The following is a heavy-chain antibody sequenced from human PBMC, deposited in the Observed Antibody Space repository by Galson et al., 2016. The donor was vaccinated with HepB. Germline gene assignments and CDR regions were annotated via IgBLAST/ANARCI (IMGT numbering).Heavy chain of an antibody. CDR3: AASLVVAISRFDS. CDR2: IYHSGST. Sequence: TLSLTCAVSGGSISGGAYSWSWIRQPPGKGLEWIGYIYHSGSTYYNPSLKSRVTISLDRSKNQFSLKLTSVTAADTAVYYCAASLVVAISRFDSWGQGTLVTVSS. J-gene: IGHJ4*02. CDR1: GGSISGGAYS. V-gene: IGHV4-30-2*01. D-gene: IGHD2-8*02.